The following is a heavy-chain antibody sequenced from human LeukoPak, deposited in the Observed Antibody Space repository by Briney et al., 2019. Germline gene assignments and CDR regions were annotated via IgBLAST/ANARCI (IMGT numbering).Heavy chain of an antibody. CDR1: GFTFDDYG. CDR2: INWNGGST. J-gene: IGHJ3*02. D-gene: IGHD6-6*01. V-gene: IGHV3-20*04. Sequence: GGSLRLSCAASGFTFDDYGTSWVRQGPGKGLEWVSGINWNGGSTGYADSVKGRFTISRDNAKKSLYLQMNSLRAEDTALYYCARSSVSAYAFDIWGQGTMVTVSS. CDR3: ARSSVSAYAFDI.